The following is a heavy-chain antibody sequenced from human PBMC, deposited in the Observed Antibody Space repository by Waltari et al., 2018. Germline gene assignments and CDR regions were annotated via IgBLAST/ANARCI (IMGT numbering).Heavy chain of an antibody. V-gene: IGHV1-3*03. J-gene: IGHJ4*02. D-gene: IGHD3-3*01. CDR3: ARSREVFKSGYPLDY. CDR1: GYTFTSYA. Sequence: QVQLVQSGAEVKKPGASVKVSCKASGYTFTSYAMHWVRQAPGQRLEWMGWIYAGNGNTKYSQEFQGRVTITRDTSASTAYMELSSLRSEDMAVYYCARSREVFKSGYPLDYWGQGTLVTVSS. CDR2: IYAGNGNT.